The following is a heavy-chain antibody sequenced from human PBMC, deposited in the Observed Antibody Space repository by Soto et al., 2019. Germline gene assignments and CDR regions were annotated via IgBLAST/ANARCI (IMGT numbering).Heavy chain of an antibody. J-gene: IGHJ6*02. CDR1: GDSISRSYW. V-gene: IGHV4-4*02. CDR3: ASSFYDFWSGYFPRKKAYGMDV. Sequence: SETLSLTCAVSGDSISRSYWWSWVRQLPGKGLEWNGEIYHSGSTYYNPSLKCRVTISLDTSKNQFSLKLSFVTAADTAVYYCASSFYDFWSGYFPRKKAYGMDVWGQGTTVTVSS. D-gene: IGHD3-3*01. CDR2: IYHSGST.